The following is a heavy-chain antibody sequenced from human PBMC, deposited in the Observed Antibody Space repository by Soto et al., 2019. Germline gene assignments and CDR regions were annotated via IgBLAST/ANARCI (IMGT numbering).Heavy chain of an antibody. CDR2: FDPEDAKR. D-gene: IGHD1-26*01. V-gene: IGHV1-24*01. J-gene: IGHJ4*02. CDR1: GYTLTELS. CDR3: ATDRIVGATDY. Sequence: QVQLVQSGAEVKKPGASVKVSCKVSGYTLTELSIHWVRQAPGKGLEWMGGFDPEDAKRIYAQKFQGRVTMTEDTSTNTAYMQLSSLKSQDTAVYYCATDRIVGATDYWGQGTLVTVSS.